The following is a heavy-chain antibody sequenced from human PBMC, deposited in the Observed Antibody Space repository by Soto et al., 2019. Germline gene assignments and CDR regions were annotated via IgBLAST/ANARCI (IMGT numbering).Heavy chain of an antibody. CDR2: ISYDGSNK. CDR1: GFTFSSYG. V-gene: IGHV3-30*18. J-gene: IGHJ4*02. CDR3: AKDIQGSSSFGAFDY. D-gene: IGHD6-6*01. Sequence: GGSLRLSCAASGFTFSSYGMHWVRQAPGKGLEWVAVISYDGSNKYYADSVKGRFTISRDNSKNTLYLQMNSLRAEDTAVYYCAKDIQGSSSFGAFDYWGQGTLVTVSS.